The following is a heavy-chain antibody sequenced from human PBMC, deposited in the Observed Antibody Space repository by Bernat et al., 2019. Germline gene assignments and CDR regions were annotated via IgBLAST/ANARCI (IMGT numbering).Heavy chain of an antibody. J-gene: IGHJ4*02. CDR2: ISGSGGST. D-gene: IGHD4-17*01. CDR3: ATTPYGGFDY. Sequence: EVQLLESGGGLVQPGGSLRLSCAASGFTFSSYAMSWVRQAPGKGLEWVSAISGSGGSTYYADSVKGRFTISRDNAKNSLYLQMNSLRAEDTAIYYCATTPYGGFDYWGQGTLVTVSS. V-gene: IGHV3-23*01. CDR1: GFTFSSYA.